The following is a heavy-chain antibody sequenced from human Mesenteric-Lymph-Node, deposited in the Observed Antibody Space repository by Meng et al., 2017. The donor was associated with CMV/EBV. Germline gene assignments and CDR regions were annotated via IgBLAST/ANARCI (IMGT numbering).Heavy chain of an antibody. Sequence: GYGGSFSGYYWSWIRQPPGKGLEWIGEINHSGSTNYNPSLKSRVTISVDTSKNQFSLKLSSVTAADTAVYYCARARGGYKRPEYFQHWGQGTLVTVSS. V-gene: IGHV4-34*01. D-gene: IGHD5-24*01. J-gene: IGHJ1*01. CDR3: ARARGGYKRPEYFQH. CDR1: GGSFSGYY. CDR2: INHSGST.